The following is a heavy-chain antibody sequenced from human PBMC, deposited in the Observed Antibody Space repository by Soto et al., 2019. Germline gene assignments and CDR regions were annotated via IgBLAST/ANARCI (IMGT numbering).Heavy chain of an antibody. CDR1: GYTFINYG. CDR2: LSAYNGDT. CDR3: ARWSAIVGGAEALDV. J-gene: IGHJ3*01. D-gene: IGHD1-26*01. Sequence: QVQLVQSGAEVKKPGASVRVSCKTSGYTFINYGITWVRQAPGQGLEWMGWLSAYNGDTSSSEKLQDRFTMTTDTSSNTVYMGLRSLTSDDTAGYYCARWSAIVGGAEALDVWGQGTMVIVSS. V-gene: IGHV1-18*01.